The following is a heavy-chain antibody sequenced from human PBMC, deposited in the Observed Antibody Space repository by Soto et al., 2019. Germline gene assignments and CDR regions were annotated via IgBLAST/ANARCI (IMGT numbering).Heavy chain of an antibody. Sequence: QVQLQESGPGLVKPSQTLSLTCTVSGGSISSGGYYWSWIRQHPGKGLEWIGYIYYSGSTYYNPFLKSRVTISVDTSKNQFPLKLSSVTAAVTGVYYWARASIGGATKGIWDYWGQGTLVAGSS. CDR1: GGSISSGGYY. CDR2: IYYSGST. D-gene: IGHD1-26*01. CDR3: ARASIGGATKGIWDY. J-gene: IGHJ4*02. V-gene: IGHV4-31*03.